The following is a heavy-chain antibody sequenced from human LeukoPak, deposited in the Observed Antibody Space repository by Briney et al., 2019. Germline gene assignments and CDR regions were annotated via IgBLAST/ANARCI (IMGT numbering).Heavy chain of an antibody. CDR1: GYRFNAYW. V-gene: IGHV5-51*01. CDR2: IYPDDSDT. J-gene: IGHJ3*01. D-gene: IGHD3-22*01. CDR3: ARPNITSYYDSRGYDAFDV. Sequence: SGESLKISCKGSGYRFNAYWIAWVRQMPGKGLEWMGIIYPDDSDTRYSPSFQGQVTISADKSVRTAYLQWNSLKASDTAMYYCARPNITSYYDSRGYDAFDVWGQGTMVTVSS.